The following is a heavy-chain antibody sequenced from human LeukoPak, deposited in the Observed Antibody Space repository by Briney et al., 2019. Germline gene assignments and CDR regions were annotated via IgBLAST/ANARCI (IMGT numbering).Heavy chain of an antibody. V-gene: IGHV3-48*03. D-gene: IGHD3-16*01. J-gene: IGHJ4*02. CDR2: ITSGGSLI. Sequence: GGSLRLSCVASGFTFKTYHMNWVRQAPGKGLEWLSGITSGGSLIYYADSVKGRFTISRDDAMNSVLLQMSGLTFDGTAVYYCARKRLADLGDDTSFGGTPFDSWGQGTLVIVSS. CDR1: GFTFKTYH. CDR3: ARKRLADLGDDTSFGGTPFDS.